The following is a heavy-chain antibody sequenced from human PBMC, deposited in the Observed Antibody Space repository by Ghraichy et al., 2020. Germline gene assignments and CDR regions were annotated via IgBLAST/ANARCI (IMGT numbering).Heavy chain of an antibody. CDR3: AKVGGCSSTSCYTRPAAINYGMDV. D-gene: IGHD2-2*02. Sequence: GESLNISCAASGFTFSSYGMHWVRQAPGKGLEWVAFIRYDGSNKYYADSVKGRFTISRDNSKNTLYLQMNSLRAEDTAVYYCAKVGGCSSTSCYTRPAAINYGMDVWGQGTTVTVSS. J-gene: IGHJ6*02. CDR1: GFTFSSYG. CDR2: IRYDGSNK. V-gene: IGHV3-30*02.